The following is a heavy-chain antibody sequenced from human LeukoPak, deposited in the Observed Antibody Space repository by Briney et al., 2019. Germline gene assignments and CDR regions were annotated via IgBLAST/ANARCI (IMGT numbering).Heavy chain of an antibody. CDR2: IYLSGST. J-gene: IGHJ1*01. V-gene: IGHV4-59*12. CDR1: GCSISSYY. CDR3: ARVYSSGSRAFQH. Sequence: PSETLSLTCTVAGCSISSYYWSWIRQPPGKGLEWIGYIYLSGSTYYNPSLKSRVTISVDRSKNQFSLKLSSVTAADTAVYYCARVYSSGSRAFQHWGQGTLVTVSS. D-gene: IGHD6-19*01.